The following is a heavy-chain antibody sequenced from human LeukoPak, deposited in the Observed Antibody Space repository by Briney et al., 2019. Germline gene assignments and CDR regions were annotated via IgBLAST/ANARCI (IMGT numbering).Heavy chain of an antibody. CDR1: GFTFSSYA. V-gene: IGHV3-30*04. CDR2: ISYDGSNE. CDR3: ARGRSGDIVATIFDY. Sequence: GGSLRLSCAASGFTFSSYAMHWVRQAPGKGLEWGAVISYDGSNEYYADSVKGRFTVSRDNSKNTLYLQMNSLRAEDTAVYYCARGRSGDIVATIFDYWGQGTLVTVSS. D-gene: IGHD5-12*01. J-gene: IGHJ4*02.